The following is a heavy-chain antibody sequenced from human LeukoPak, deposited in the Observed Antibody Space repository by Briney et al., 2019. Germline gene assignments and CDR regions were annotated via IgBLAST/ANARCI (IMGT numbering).Heavy chain of an antibody. CDR3: ARGVGVATDLAIPPFDY. CDR2: INHSGST. CDR1: GGSFSGYY. J-gene: IGHJ4*02. V-gene: IGHV4-34*01. D-gene: IGHD5-24*01. Sequence: SETLSLTCAVYGGSFSGYYWSWIRQPPGKGLEWIGEINHSGSTNYNPSLKSRVTISVDTSKNQFSLKLSSVTAADTAVYYCARGVGVATDLAIPPFDYWGQGTLVTVSS.